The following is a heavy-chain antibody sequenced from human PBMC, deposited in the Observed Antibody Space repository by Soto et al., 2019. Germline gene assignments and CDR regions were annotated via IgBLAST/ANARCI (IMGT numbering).Heavy chain of an antibody. CDR1: GFTFSSYA. CDR3: AKGGAESSYYYMDV. D-gene: IGHD3-10*01. V-gene: IGHV3-23*01. Sequence: PGGSLRLSCSASGFTFSSYAMTWVRQAPGKGLEWVSTISGSGGSTHSADSVKGRFTISRDNFKNTLYLQMNTLRAEDTAVFYCAKGGAESSYYYMDVWGKGTTVTVS. J-gene: IGHJ6*03. CDR2: ISGSGGST.